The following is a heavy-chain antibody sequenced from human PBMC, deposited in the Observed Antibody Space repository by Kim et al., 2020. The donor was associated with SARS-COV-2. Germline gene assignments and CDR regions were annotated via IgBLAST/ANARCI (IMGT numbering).Heavy chain of an antibody. V-gene: IGHV4-31*02. J-gene: IGHJ1*01. D-gene: IGHD6-13*01. Sequence: SSNPSLKSRVTTPVDTSKNQFSLKLSSVTAADTAVYYCARGRSSHEYFQHWGQGTLVTVSS. CDR3: ARGRSSHEYFQH.